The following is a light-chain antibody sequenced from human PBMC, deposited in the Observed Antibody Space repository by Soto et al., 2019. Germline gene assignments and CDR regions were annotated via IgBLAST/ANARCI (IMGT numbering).Light chain of an antibody. CDR2: DAS. V-gene: IGKV3D-20*02. J-gene: IGKJ4*01. Sequence: FVLTQSPGTLSLSPGERATLSCRASQSVSSNYLAWYQQKPGQAPRLLIYDASNRATGIPARFSGSGSGTDFTLTISSLEPEDFAVYYCQQRSNWLTFGGGTKVDIK. CDR1: QSVSSNY. CDR3: QQRSNWLT.